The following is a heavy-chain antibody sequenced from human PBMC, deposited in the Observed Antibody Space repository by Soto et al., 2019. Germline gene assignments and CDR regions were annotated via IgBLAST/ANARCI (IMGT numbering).Heavy chain of an antibody. CDR2: IYPGDSDT. Sequence: PGESLKISCKGSGYSFTSYWIGWVRQMPGKGLEWMGIIYPGDSDTRYSPSFQGQVTISADKSISTAYLQWSSLKASDTAMYYCARVGYCSSTSCSHGGFDYWGQRTLVTVSS. CDR1: GYSFTSYW. J-gene: IGHJ4*02. V-gene: IGHV5-51*01. D-gene: IGHD2-2*01. CDR3: ARVGYCSSTSCSHGGFDY.